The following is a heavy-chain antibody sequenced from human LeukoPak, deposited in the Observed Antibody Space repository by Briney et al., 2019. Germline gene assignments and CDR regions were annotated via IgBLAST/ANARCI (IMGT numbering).Heavy chain of an antibody. CDR1: GYSISSGYY. Sequence: ETLSLTCTVSGYSISSGYYWGWIRQPPGKGLEWIGSIYHSGSTYYNPSLKSRVTISVDTSKNQFSLKLSSVTAADTAVYYCARELVVVTATYFDYWGQGTLVTVSS. CDR3: ARELVVVTATYFDY. J-gene: IGHJ4*02. D-gene: IGHD2-21*02. CDR2: IYHSGST. V-gene: IGHV4-38-2*02.